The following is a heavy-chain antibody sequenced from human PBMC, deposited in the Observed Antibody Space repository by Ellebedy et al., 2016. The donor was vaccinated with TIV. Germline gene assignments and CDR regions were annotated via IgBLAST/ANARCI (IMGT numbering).Heavy chain of an antibody. CDR1: GYSFTSYW. V-gene: IGHV5-51*01. D-gene: IGHD3-10*01. J-gene: IGHJ4*02. Sequence: GESLKISCKSSGYSFTSYWISWVRQMPGKGLDWMGIIYPGDSDTRYSPSFQGQVTISADKSISTAYLQWSSLKASDTAMYYCASAKYYGSGTYAHYLDYWGQGTLVTVSS. CDR3: ASAKYYGSGTYAHYLDY. CDR2: IYPGDSDT.